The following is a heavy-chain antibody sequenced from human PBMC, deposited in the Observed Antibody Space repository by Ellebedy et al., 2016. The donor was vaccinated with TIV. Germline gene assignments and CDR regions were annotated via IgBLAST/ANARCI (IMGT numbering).Heavy chain of an antibody. CDR3: AKNTSKTGYYFDY. CDR1: GFTFSSYA. D-gene: IGHD3-16*01. J-gene: IGHJ4*02. Sequence: PGGSLRLSCEASGFTFSSYAMSWVRQAPGKGLQWVSSLSGSGGHTYYADSVKGRVTISRDNSKNTLYLQMNSLRAEDTAVYYCAKNTSKTGYYFDYWGQGTLVTVSS. CDR2: LSGSGGHT. V-gene: IGHV3-23*01.